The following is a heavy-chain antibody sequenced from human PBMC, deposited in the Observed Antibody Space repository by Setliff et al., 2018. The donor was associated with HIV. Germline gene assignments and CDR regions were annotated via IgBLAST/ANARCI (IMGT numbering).Heavy chain of an antibody. V-gene: IGHV4-59*08. CDR2: IYKSGST. D-gene: IGHD5-18*01. Sequence: PSETLSLTCSVSGGSINSYHWSWIRQSPGKGLEWIGYIYKSGSTNYSPSLKSRVTISPGTSKNQFSLKLTSVTAADTAVYYCARLSDTAMASFDSWGQGILVTVSS. CDR3: ARLSDTAMASFDS. J-gene: IGHJ4*02. CDR1: GGSINSYH.